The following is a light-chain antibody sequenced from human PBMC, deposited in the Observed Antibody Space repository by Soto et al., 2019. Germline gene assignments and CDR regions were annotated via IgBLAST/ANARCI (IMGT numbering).Light chain of an antibody. CDR1: QNINRW. CDR3: QQYNRYSRT. CDR2: DAS. V-gene: IGKV1-5*01. Sequence: DIQMTQSPSIVSASIGDRVTITCRASQNINRWLAWYQQKPGKAPKLLIYDASVLESGAPSRFSGSGSGTEFTLTISSLQPDDFASYYCQQYNRYSRTFGPGTNVEIK. J-gene: IGKJ1*01.